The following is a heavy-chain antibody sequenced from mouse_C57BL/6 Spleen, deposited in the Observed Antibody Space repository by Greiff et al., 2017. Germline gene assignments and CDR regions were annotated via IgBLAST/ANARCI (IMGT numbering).Heavy chain of an antibody. J-gene: IGHJ3*01. CDR1: GYTFTDYY. Sequence: VQLKQSGPELVKPGASVKISCKASGYTFTDYYMNWVKQSHGKSLEWIGDINPNNGGTSYNQKFKGKATLTVDKSSSTAYMELRSLTSEDSAVYYCARSPLWAYWGQGTLVTVSA. D-gene: IGHD1-1*01. V-gene: IGHV1-26*01. CDR2: INPNNGGT. CDR3: ARSPLWAY.